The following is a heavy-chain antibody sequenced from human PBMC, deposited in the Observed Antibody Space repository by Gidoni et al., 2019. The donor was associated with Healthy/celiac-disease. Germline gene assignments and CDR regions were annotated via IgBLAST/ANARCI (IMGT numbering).Heavy chain of an antibody. Sequence: EVQLVESGGGLVKPGRSLRLSCTASGFTFGDYAMSWFRQAPGKGLEWVGFIRSKAYGGTTEYAASVKGRFTISRDDSESVAYLQMNSLKSEDTAVYYCTRAARTYYDSSGYYYLDAFDIWGQGTLVTVSS. CDR1: GFTFGDYA. J-gene: IGHJ3*02. D-gene: IGHD3-22*01. V-gene: IGHV3-49*05. CDR2: IRSKAYGGTT. CDR3: TRAARTYYDSSGYYYLDAFDI.